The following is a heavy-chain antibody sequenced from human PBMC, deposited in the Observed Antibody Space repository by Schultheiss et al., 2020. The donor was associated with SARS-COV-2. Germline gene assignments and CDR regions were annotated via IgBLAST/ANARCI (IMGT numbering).Heavy chain of an antibody. CDR2: ISSSGSTI. CDR1: GFTFSSYE. Sequence: GESLKISCAASGFTFSSYEMNWVRQAPGKGLEWVSYISSSGSTIYYADSVKGRFTISRDNAKNSLYLQMNSLRAEDTAVYYCARQVYDSSGYYYPFDYWGQGTLVTAPQ. CDR3: ARQVYDSSGYYYPFDY. D-gene: IGHD3-22*01. V-gene: IGHV3-48*03. J-gene: IGHJ4*02.